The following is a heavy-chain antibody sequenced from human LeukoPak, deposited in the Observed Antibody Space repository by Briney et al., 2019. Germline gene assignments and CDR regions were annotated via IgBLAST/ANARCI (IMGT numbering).Heavy chain of an antibody. CDR2: ISGSGGST. V-gene: IGHV3-23*01. CDR3: ARRAGAYSHPYDY. CDR1: GFTFSSYG. D-gene: IGHD4/OR15-4a*01. J-gene: IGHJ4*02. Sequence: GGSLRLSCAASGFTFSSYGMSWVRQAPGKGLEWVSAISGSGGSTFYADSVKGRFTISRDNSKNTLYLQMNSLRAEDTAVYYCARRAGAYSHPYDYWGQGTLVTVSS.